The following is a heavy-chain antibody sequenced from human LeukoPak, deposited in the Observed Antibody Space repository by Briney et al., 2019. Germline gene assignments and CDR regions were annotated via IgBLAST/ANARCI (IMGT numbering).Heavy chain of an antibody. CDR1: GGSIRSTNW. CDR2: ISLTAET. CDR3: SRESWAFCPFVY. Sequence: SETLSLTCGVSGGSIRSTNWWSWVRQPPGQGLEWIGEISLTAETNYNPSLNGRVTMSIDGSRNQLSLTLTSVTAADTAIYHCSRESWAFCPFVYWGQRTLGIVPP. D-gene: IGHD2/OR15-2a*01. V-gene: IGHV4-4*02. J-gene: IGHJ4*02.